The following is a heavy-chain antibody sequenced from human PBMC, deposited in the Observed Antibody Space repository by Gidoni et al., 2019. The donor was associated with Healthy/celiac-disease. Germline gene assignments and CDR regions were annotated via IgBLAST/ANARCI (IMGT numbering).Heavy chain of an antibody. J-gene: IGHJ6*02. CDR2: ISYDGSNK. D-gene: IGHD4-17*01. CDR1: GFTFSRCG. CDR3: AKDRGSSMTTGYYYYGMDV. V-gene: IGHV3-30*18. Sequence: QVQLVESGGGVVQPGRSLRLPCAASGFTFSRCGMHWVRQAPGKGLEWVAVISYDGSNKYYADSVKGRFTISRDNSKNTLYLQMNSLRAEDTAVYYCAKDRGSSMTTGYYYYGMDVWGQGTTVTVSS.